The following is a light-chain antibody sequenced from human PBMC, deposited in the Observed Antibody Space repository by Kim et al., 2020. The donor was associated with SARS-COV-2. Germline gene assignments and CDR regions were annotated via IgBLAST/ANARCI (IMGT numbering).Light chain of an antibody. Sequence: DIQMTQSPSSLSASVGDRVTITCRTSQSINKYLNWFQQKPGKAPKLLIYAASSLKSGVPSRFSGSGSWTDFTLTISSLQPEDFATYYCQQSYSTPWTFGQGTKVDIK. J-gene: IGKJ1*01. CDR3: QQSYSTPWT. CDR2: AAS. V-gene: IGKV1-39*01. CDR1: QSINKY.